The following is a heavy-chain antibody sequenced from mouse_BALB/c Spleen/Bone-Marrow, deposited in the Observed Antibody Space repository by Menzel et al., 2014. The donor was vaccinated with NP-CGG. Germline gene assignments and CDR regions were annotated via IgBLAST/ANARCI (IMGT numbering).Heavy chain of an antibody. Sequence: AMLVESGPGLVAPSQSLSITCTVSGFSLTGYGVSWVRQPPGKGLEWLGMIWGDGSTDYNSALKSRLNISKDNSKSQVFLKMNSLQTDDTARYYCARDSFLITRALDYWGQTASVTVSS. V-gene: IGHV2-6-7*01. CDR1: GFSLTGYG. CDR3: ARDSFLITRALDY. J-gene: IGHJ4*01. CDR2: IWGDGST. D-gene: IGHD2-4*01.